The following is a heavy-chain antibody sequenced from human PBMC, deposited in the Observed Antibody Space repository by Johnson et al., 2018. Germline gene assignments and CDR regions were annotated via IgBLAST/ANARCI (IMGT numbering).Heavy chain of an antibody. Sequence: QVQLVQSGGGVVQPGRSLRLSCAASGFTFSSYGMHWVRQAPGKGLEWVAVIWYDGSNKYYADSVKGRFTIPRANSKNTLYLQMNSLRAEDTALYYCAKDKFPRGYSYGLAVYYYYYYMDVWGKGTTVTVSS. CDR2: IWYDGSNK. D-gene: IGHD5-18*01. V-gene: IGHV3-33*06. J-gene: IGHJ6*03. CDR3: AKDKFPRGYSYGLAVYYYYYYMDV. CDR1: GFTFSSYG.